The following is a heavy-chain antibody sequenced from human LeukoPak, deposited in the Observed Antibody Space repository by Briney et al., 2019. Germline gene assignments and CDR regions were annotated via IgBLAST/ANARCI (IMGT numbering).Heavy chain of an antibody. Sequence: GGALRLSCAASGFTFSTYLMHWVRQAPGKGLVWVSRINSDGCSTCYAYSVKGRFTIFRSNAQNTMYLQMSSLRGADTAVYYCARGGESRAVAVTGIGYWGQGTLVTVSS. V-gene: IGHV3-74*01. CDR3: ARGGESRAVAVTGIGY. D-gene: IGHD6-19*01. CDR1: GFTFSTYL. J-gene: IGHJ4*02. CDR2: INSDGCST.